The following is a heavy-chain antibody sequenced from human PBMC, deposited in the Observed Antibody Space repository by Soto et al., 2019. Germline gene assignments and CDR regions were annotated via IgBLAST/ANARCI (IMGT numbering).Heavy chain of an antibody. V-gene: IGHV1-18*04. CDR2: ISAYNSNT. CDR1: GYIFSSYG. D-gene: IGHD3-10*01. CDR3: AREYSYSGSSY. Sequence: QVQLVQSGAEVKKSGASVKVSCTTSGYIFSSYGISWVRQAPGQGLEWMGWISAYNSNTKYAQKFQGRVTMTTDTSTSTTYMELKSRRSDDTAVYYCAREYSYSGSSYWGQGTLVTVSS. J-gene: IGHJ4*02.